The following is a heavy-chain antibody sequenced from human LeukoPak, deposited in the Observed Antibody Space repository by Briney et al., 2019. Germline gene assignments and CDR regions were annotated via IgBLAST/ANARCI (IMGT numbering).Heavy chain of an antibody. CDR2: IYYSGNT. CDR1: GGSISNSNYY. J-gene: IGHJ4*02. V-gene: IGHV4-39*01. CDR3: MRHEEEDGYNAKPFDF. Sequence: SETLSLTCTVSGGSISNSNYYWGWVRQPPGKGLEWIGTIYYSGNTYYNPSLKSRVTISVDTSTNQFSLRLSSVTAADTAVYFCMRHEEEDGYNAKPFDFWGQGTLVTVSS. D-gene: IGHD5-24*01.